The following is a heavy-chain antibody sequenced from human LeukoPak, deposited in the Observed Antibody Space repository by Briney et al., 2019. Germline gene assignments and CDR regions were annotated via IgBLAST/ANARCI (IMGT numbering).Heavy chain of an antibody. CDR3: AGIFYDSSGYYSRGFDI. Sequence: GGSLRLSCAASGFTFSTYAMSWVRQAPGKGLEWVSAISDSGGSTDYADSVKGRFTISRDNSKNTLYLQMNSLRAEDTAVYYCAGIFYDSSGYYSRGFDIWGRGTMVTVSS. CDR1: GFTFSTYA. CDR2: ISDSGGST. V-gene: IGHV3-23*01. D-gene: IGHD3-22*01. J-gene: IGHJ3*02.